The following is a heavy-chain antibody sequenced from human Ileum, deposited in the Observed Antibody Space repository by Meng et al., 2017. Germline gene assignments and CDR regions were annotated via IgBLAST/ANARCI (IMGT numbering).Heavy chain of an antibody. CDR3: ARGVTAGLDY. CDR2: MSPRSDDT. CDR1: GYTFSSLD. J-gene: IGHJ4*02. D-gene: IGHD5-18*01. Sequence: HVQLVQSGAEVKKPGASVKVSCKASGYTFSSLDINWVRQAPGQGLEWMGWMSPRSDDTGYAQKFQGRVTMTRDTSISTAYMELSSLTSEDTAIYYCARGVTAGLDYWGQGTLVTVSS. V-gene: IGHV1-8*01.